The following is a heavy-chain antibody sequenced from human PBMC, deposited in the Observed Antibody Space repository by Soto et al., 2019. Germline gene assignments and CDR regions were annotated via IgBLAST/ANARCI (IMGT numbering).Heavy chain of an antibody. V-gene: IGHV4-31*03. J-gene: IGHJ5*02. D-gene: IGHD4-17*01. Sequence: QVQLQESGPGLVKPSQTLSLTCTVSGGSISSGGYYWSWIRQHPGKGLEWIGYIYYSGSTYYNPSLKGRVTISVDTSKNQVSRKLGSVTAADTAVYYGARVCSYGDYVKWFDPWGKGTQVTVSP. CDR2: IYYSGST. CDR1: GGSISSGGYY. CDR3: ARVCSYGDYVKWFDP.